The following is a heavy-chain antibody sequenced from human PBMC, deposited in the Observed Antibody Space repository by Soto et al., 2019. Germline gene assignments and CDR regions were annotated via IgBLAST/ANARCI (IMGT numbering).Heavy chain of an antibody. Sequence: QVQLVESGGGVVQPGRSLRLSCAASGFTFRTYAMYWVRQAPGKGLEWVAVISYDGSNKYYADSVKGRFTISRDNSKNTLYLPMNSLRSEDTAVYYCASEAHWGQGTLVTVSS. J-gene: IGHJ1*01. CDR2: ISYDGSNK. V-gene: IGHV3-30*04. CDR3: ASEAH. CDR1: GFTFRTYA.